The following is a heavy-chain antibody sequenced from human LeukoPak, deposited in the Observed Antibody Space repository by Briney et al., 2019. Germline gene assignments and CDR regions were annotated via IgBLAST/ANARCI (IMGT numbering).Heavy chain of an antibody. CDR1: GGSISSYY. Sequence: SETLSLTCTVSGGSISSYYWSWIRQPPGKGLEWIGYIYYSGSTNYNPPLKSRVTISVDTSKNQFSLKLSSVTAADTAVYYCASSEGGFFDYWGQGTLVTVSS. CDR3: ASSEGGFFDY. V-gene: IGHV4-59*08. J-gene: IGHJ4*02. CDR2: IYYSGST.